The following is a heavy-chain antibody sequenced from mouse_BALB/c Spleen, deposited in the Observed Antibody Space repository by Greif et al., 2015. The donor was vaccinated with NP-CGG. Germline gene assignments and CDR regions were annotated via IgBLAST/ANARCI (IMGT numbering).Heavy chain of an antibody. CDR1: GFNIKDTY. D-gene: IGHD1-1*01. CDR3: ARPSITKVVATDAMDY. CDR2: IDPANGNT. Sequence: DVKLQESGAELVKPGASVKLSCTASGFNIKDTYMHWVRQRPEQGLEWIGRIDPANGNTKYDPKFQGKATITADTSSNTAYLQLSSLTSEDTAVYYCARPSITKVVATDAMDYWGHETSVTVSS. J-gene: IGHJ4*01. V-gene: IGHV14-3*02.